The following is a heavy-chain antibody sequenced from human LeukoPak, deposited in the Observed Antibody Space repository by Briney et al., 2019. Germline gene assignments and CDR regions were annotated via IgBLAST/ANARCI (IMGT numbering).Heavy chain of an antibody. D-gene: IGHD5-12*01. J-gene: IGHJ3*02. CDR3: ARGGFSHGFDI. V-gene: IGHV3-74*01. Sequence: GGPLRLSCGASGFTFNSYWFHWVRQAPGKGLVWVSRIDNDGTDTIYADSVKGRFAISRDNAKNTLYLQMDSLRAEDTAVYYCARGGFSHGFDIWGQGTMVTVSS. CDR2: IDNDGTDT. CDR1: GFTFNSYW.